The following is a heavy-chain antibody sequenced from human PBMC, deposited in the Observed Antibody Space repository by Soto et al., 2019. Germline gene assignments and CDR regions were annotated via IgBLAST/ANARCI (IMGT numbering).Heavy chain of an antibody. CDR1: GGTFSSYA. CDR2: IIPIFGTA. J-gene: IGHJ4*02. V-gene: IGHV1-69*12. CDR3: AREGYSSGPHYHFDY. Sequence: QVQLVQSGAEVKKPGSSVKVSCKASGGTFSSYAISWVRQAPGQGLEWMGGIIPIFGTANYAQKFQGRVTITADESTSTAHMELSSLRSEDTAVYYCAREGYSSGPHYHFDYWGQGTLVTVSS. D-gene: IGHD6-19*01.